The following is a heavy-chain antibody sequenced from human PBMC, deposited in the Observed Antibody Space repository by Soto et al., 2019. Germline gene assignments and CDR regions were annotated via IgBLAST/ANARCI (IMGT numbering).Heavy chain of an antibody. CDR2: ILYNGSTN. V-gene: IGHV3-30*03. CDR1: GFTFSTYG. CDR3: AYGGSCDY. J-gene: IGHJ4*02. D-gene: IGHD1-26*01. Sequence: GGSLRLSCAASGFTFSTYGMHWVRQAPGKGLEWVADILYNGSTNYFADSVKGRFTVSRDNGKNSLYLQMSSLRAEDTAVYYCAYGGSCDYWGQGTQVTVSS.